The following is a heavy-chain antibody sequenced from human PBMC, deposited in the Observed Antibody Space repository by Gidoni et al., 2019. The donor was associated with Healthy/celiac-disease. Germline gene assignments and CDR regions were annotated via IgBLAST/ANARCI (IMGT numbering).Heavy chain of an antibody. CDR1: GYSSSRGYY. D-gene: IGHD5-18*01. J-gene: IGHJ4*02. CDR3: ARNNVDTAMVTTVYFDY. CDR2: IYHSGST. Sequence: QVQLQESGPGLVKPSETLSLTCTVSGYSSSRGYYWGWIRPPPGKGLEWIGSIYHSGSTYYNPSLKSRVTISVDTSKNQFSLKLSSVTAADTAVYYCARNNVDTAMVTTVYFDYWGQGTLVTVSS. V-gene: IGHV4-38-2*02.